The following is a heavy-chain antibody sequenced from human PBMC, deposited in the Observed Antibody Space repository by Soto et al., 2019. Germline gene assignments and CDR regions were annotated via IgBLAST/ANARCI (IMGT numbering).Heavy chain of an antibody. V-gene: IGHV3-13*01. CDR3: ARVAVTPTSYAFDI. CDR1: GFTFSSYD. CDR2: IGTAGDT. J-gene: IGHJ3*02. D-gene: IGHD4-4*01. Sequence: GGALRLSCGASGFTFSSYDMHWVRQATGKGLEGVSAIGTAGDTYYPGAVKGRFTISRENAKNSLYLQMNSLRAEDTAVYYCARVAVTPTSYAFDIWGQGTMVTVSS.